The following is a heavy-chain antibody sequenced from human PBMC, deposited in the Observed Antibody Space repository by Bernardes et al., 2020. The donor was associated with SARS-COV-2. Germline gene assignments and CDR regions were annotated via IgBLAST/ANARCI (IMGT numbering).Heavy chain of an antibody. CDR1: GYTFTSYG. CDR2: ISAYNGTT. CDR3: ARMSVVGAFWYYYYGMDV. J-gene: IGHJ6*02. D-gene: IGHD1-26*01. V-gene: IGHV1-18*04. Sequence: ASVKVSCKASGYTFTSYGISWVRQAPGKGLEWMGWISAYNGTTTYAQKLQGRVTMTTDTSTSTAYMELRSLRSDDTAVYYCARMSVVGAFWYYYYGMDVWGQGTTVTVSS.